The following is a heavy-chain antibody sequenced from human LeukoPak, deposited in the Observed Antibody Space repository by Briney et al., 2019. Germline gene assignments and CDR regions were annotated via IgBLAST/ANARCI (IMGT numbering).Heavy chain of an antibody. Sequence: PSETLSLTCTVSGGSLSSYYWSWIRQPPGKGLEWIGYIYYSGSTNYNPSLKSRVTISVDTSKNQFSLKLSSVTAADTAVYYCNMVRGVSGWFDPWGQGTLVTVSS. D-gene: IGHD3-10*01. CDR2: IYYSGST. V-gene: IGHV4-59*01. J-gene: IGHJ5*02. CDR3: NMVRGVSGWFDP. CDR1: GGSLSSYY.